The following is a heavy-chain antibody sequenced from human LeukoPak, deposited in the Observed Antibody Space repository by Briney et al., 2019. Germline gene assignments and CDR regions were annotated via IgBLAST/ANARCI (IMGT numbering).Heavy chain of an antibody. D-gene: IGHD3-22*01. CDR1: GGTFSSYT. CDR2: IIPILGIA. CDR3: ATHYYDSSGHDAFDI. J-gene: IGHJ3*02. Sequence: ASVKVSCKAPGGTFSSYTISWVRQAPGQGLEWMGRIIPILGIANYAQKFQGRVTITADKSTSTAYMELSSLRSEDTAVYYCATHYYDSSGHDAFDIWGQGTMVTVSS. V-gene: IGHV1-69*02.